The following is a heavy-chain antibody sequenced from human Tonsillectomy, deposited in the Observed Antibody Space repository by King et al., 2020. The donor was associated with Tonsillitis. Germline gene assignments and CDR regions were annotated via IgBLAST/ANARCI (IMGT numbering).Heavy chain of an antibody. V-gene: IGHV5-10-1*03. CDR1: GYSFTSYW. Sequence: VQLVESGAEVKKPGESLRISCKGSGYSFTSYWISWVRQMPGKGLEWMGRIDPSDSYTNYSPSFQGHVTISADKSISTAYLQWSSLKASDTAMYYCAGGLSGSDAFDIWGQGTMVTVSS. CDR2: IDPSDSYT. J-gene: IGHJ3*02. CDR3: AGGLSGSDAFDI. D-gene: IGHD1-26*01.